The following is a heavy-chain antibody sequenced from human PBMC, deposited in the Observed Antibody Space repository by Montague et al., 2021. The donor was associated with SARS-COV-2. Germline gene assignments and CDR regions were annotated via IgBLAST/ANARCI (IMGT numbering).Heavy chain of an antibody. D-gene: IGHD2-21*01. Sequence: SETLSLTCAVYGGSFSGYYWTWIRQSPEKGLEWIAEINHSGTTNYNFNPSLRSRVTISVDTSKSQFSLKLSSVTAADTGVYYCARWDPQTLTLIGLRGEPASDYWGQGTLVTVSS. CDR1: GGSFSGYY. CDR3: ARWDPQTLTLIGLRGEPASDY. CDR2: INHSGTT. V-gene: IGHV4-34*01. J-gene: IGHJ4*02.